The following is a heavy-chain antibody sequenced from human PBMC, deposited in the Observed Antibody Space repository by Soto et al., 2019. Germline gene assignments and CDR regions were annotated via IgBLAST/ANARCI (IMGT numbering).Heavy chain of an antibody. CDR2: ISYDGSNK. CDR3: AKDFNSGWPEYYFDY. D-gene: IGHD6-19*01. V-gene: IGHV3-30*18. J-gene: IGHJ4*02. CDR1: GFTFSSYG. Sequence: QVQLVESGGGVVQPGRSPRLSCAASGFTFSSYGMHWVRQAPGKGLEWVAVISYDGSNKYYADSVKGRFTISRDNSKNTLYLQMNSLRAEDTAVYYCAKDFNSGWPEYYFDYWGQGTLVTVSS.